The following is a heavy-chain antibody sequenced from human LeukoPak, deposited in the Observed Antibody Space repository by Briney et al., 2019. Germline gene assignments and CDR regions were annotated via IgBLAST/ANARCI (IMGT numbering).Heavy chain of an antibody. Sequence: GGSLRLSCAASGFTFSSYAMHWVRQAPGKGLEYVSAISSNGGSTYYANSVKGRFTICRDNSKNTLFLQMGSLRAEDMAVYYCARGGSIAARPIDYWGQGTLVTVSS. D-gene: IGHD6-6*01. J-gene: IGHJ4*02. V-gene: IGHV3-64*01. CDR1: GFTFSSYA. CDR2: ISSNGGST. CDR3: ARGGSIAARPIDY.